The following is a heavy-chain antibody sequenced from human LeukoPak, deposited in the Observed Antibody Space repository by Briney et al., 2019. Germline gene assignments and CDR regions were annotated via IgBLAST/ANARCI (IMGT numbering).Heavy chain of an antibody. J-gene: IGHJ5*02. Sequence: SETLSLTCTVSGGSISSYYWSWIRQPPGKGLEWIGYIYYSGSTNYNPSLKSRVTISVDTSKNQFSLKLSSVTAADTAVYYCARDGESRGLRYFDWLGSKNWFDPWGQGTLVTVSS. D-gene: IGHD3-9*01. CDR1: GGSISSYY. CDR3: ARDGESRGLRYFDWLGSKNWFDP. V-gene: IGHV4-59*01. CDR2: IYYSGST.